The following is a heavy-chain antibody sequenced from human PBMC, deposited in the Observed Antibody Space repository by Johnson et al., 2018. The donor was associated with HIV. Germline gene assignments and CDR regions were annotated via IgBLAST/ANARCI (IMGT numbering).Heavy chain of an antibody. Sequence: QEKLVESGGGVVQPGGSLRLSCAASGFTFSSYGMHWVRQAPGKGLEWVAFIRYDGSNKYYTDSVKGRFTLSRDNSKNTLYLQMNSLRAEDTAVYYCAKDELYDILTGHYSPLFDIWGQGTMVTVSS. CDR3: AKDELYDILTGHYSPLFDI. CDR2: IRYDGSNK. J-gene: IGHJ3*02. V-gene: IGHV3-30*02. CDR1: GFTFSSYG. D-gene: IGHD3-9*01.